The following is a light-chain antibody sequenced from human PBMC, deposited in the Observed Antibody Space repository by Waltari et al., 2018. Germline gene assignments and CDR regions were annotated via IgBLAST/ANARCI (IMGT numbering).Light chain of an antibody. CDR3: HQRSLWPWT. CDR2: DAS. Sequence: IVLTQSPATLSLSPGERATLSCRASQTVSTYLAWFQQKPGQAPRLLIYDASNRAPGIPARFSGSGSGTDFSLTFSSLEPEDFAVYYCHQRSLWPWTFGQGTKVAIK. CDR1: QTVSTY. J-gene: IGKJ1*01. V-gene: IGKV3-11*01.